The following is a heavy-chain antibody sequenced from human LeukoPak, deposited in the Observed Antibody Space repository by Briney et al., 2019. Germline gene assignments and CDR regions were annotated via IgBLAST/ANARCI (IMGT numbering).Heavy chain of an antibody. CDR1: GFSVTTDSYC. J-gene: IGHJ4*02. CDR3: ARDHFGSLDS. V-gene: IGHV4-61*01. CDR2: DYCGGNT. Sequence: SETLSLTCTVSGFSVTTDSYCWGWIRQPPGKGLEWIGYDYCGGNTNYDPSLKRRVTISVDTSKNQFSLTLTSVTAVDTAVYFCARDHFGSLDSWGQGILATVSS. D-gene: IGHD3-10*01.